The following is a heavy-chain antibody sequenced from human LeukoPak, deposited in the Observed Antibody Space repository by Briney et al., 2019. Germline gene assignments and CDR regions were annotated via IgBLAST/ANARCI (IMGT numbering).Heavy chain of an antibody. CDR3: ARAPSGYDSSGYYYYYMDV. V-gene: IGHV1-2*02. D-gene: IGHD3-22*01. CDR1: GYTFTGYY. J-gene: IGHJ6*03. Sequence: ASVKVSCKASGYTFTGYYMHWVRRAPGQGLEWMGWINPNSGGTNYAQKFQGRVTMTRNTSISTAYMELSSLRSEDTAVYYCARAPSGYDSSGYYYYYMDVWGKGTTVTISS. CDR2: INPNSGGT.